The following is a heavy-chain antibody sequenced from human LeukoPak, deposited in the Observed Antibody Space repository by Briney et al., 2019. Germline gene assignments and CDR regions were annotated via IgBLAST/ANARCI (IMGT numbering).Heavy chain of an antibody. J-gene: IGHJ4*02. CDR2: LGGDSDST. CDR1: GFTFSSYD. D-gene: IGHD6-25*01. Sequence: GGSLRLSCAASGFTFSSYDMSWVRQAPGKGLEWVSGLGGDSDSTYYADSVKGRFTISRDISKNTLYLQMSSLRAEDTAVYYCLLAARDYWGQGTRVTVSS. CDR3: LLAARDY. V-gene: IGHV3-23*01.